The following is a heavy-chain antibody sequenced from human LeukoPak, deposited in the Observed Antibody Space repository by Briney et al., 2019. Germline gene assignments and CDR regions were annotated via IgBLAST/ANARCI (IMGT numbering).Heavy chain of an antibody. V-gene: IGHV3-23*01. CDR2: ISGSGGST. D-gene: IGHD3-10*01. Sequence: GGSLRLSCAASGFTFSSYAMSWVRQAPGKGLGWVSAISGSGGSTYYADSVKGRFTISRDNSKNTLYLQMNSLRAEDTAVYYCAKSPKDYYGSGSYYWGAYYFDYWGQGTLVTVSS. CDR1: GFTFSSYA. J-gene: IGHJ4*02. CDR3: AKSPKDYYGSGSYYWGAYYFDY.